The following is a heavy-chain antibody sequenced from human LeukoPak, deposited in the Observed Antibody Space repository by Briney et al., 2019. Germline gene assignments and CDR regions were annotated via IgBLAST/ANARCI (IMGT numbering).Heavy chain of an antibody. CDR2: ISSSGSTI. D-gene: IGHD6-13*01. Sequence: PGGSLRLSCAAPGFTFSDYYMSWIRQAPGKGLEWVSCISSSGSTIYYADSVKGRFTISRDNAKNSLYLQMNSLRAEDTAVYYCARTTHSSSNPYYFDYWGKGTTVTISS. J-gene: IGHJ4*03. V-gene: IGHV3-11*01. CDR1: GFTFSDYY. CDR3: ARTTHSSSNPYYFDY.